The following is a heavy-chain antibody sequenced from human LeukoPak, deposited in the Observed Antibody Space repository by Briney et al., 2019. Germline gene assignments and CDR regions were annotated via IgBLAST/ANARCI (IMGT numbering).Heavy chain of an antibody. CDR1: GYSISTTYY. J-gene: IGHJ4*02. D-gene: IGHD2-21*01. V-gene: IGHV4-38-2*02. CDR2: ISHSGST. Sequence: PSETLSLTCTVSGYSISTTYYGGWIRQPPGKGLEWIATISHSGSTYYTPSLRSRLTISLDTSKNQFSLKLTSVTAADTVVYYCARVNAPVATFDYWGQGALVTVSS. CDR3: ARVNAPVATFDY.